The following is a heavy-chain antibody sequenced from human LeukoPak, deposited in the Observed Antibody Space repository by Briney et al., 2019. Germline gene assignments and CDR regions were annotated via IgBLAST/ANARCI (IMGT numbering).Heavy chain of an antibody. CDR3: ARDGGIPESGPYYYHGMDV. D-gene: IGHD6-13*01. CDR1: GGSISTYY. Sequence: SSETLSLTCTVSGGSISTYYWSWIRQPAGKGLEWIGRIHSGGTTYYSPSLKSRVTMSLDSSKNQFSLNLSSVTAADTAVYYCARDGGIPESGPYYYHGMDVWGQGTTVTVSS. CDR2: IHSGGTT. V-gene: IGHV4-4*07. J-gene: IGHJ6*02.